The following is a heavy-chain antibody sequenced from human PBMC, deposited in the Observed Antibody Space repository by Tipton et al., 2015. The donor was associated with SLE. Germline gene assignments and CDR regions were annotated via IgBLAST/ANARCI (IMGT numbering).Heavy chain of an antibody. V-gene: IGHV4-4*02. CDR1: GGSITSNNW. CDR3: VRYSSALYVEG. CDR2: IFHTGTI. Sequence: SLRLSCAVSGGSITSNNWWSWGRQPPGEGLEGMGAIFHTGTINNNPSLKSRVPMSVDNSNNQFSLKLTFVTAADTAVYYCVRYSSALYVEGWGQRPLITVSS. D-gene: IGHD6-19*01. J-gene: IGHJ4*02.